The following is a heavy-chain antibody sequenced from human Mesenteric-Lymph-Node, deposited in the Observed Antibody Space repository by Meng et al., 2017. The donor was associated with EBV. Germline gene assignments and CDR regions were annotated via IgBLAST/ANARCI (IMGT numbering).Heavy chain of an antibody. D-gene: IGHD4-17*01. CDR3: ARDREDVTTVFDS. Sequence: QLQLQESGPGLVKPSETLSLTCTVSGGSISDGSYYWGWIRQPPGKGLEWIGNVYYTGSSFYNPTLKSRVTISVDTSKNHFSLSLRSVTAADTAIYYCARDREDVTTVFDSWGQGTLVTVSS. CDR1: GGSISDGSYY. CDR2: VYYTGSS. J-gene: IGHJ4*02. V-gene: IGHV4-39*07.